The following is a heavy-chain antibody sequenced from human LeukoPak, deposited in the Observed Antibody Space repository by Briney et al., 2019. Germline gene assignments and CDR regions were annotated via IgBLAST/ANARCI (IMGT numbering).Heavy chain of an antibody. D-gene: IGHD3-16*01. CDR1: GYTLTELA. CDR3: ATGAMITSGSFYYMDV. Sequence: ASVKVSCKVTGYTLTELALHWVRQAPGKGLEWMGGFDPEDGETIYAQNFQGRVTMTEDTSTDTAYMELSSLRSEDTAVYYCATGAMITSGSFYYMDVWGKGTTVTISS. V-gene: IGHV1-24*01. CDR2: FDPEDGET. J-gene: IGHJ6*03.